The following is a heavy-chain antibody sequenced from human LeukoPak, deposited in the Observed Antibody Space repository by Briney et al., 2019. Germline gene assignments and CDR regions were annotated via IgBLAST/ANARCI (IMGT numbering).Heavy chain of an antibody. CDR2: IYYSGSI. J-gene: IGHJ4*02. CDR1: GGSISSSSYY. D-gene: IGHD3-22*01. V-gene: IGHV4-39*01. CDR3: ARLHSGSIDC. Sequence: SETLSLTCTVSGGSISSSSYYWRWIRQPPGKGLEWIGRIYYSGSIYYNPSLKSRVTISVDTSKNQFSLKLSSVTAADTAVYYCARLHSGSIDCWGQGTLVTVSS.